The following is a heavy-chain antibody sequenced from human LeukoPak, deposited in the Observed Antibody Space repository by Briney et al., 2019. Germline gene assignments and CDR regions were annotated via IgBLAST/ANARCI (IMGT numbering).Heavy chain of an antibody. CDR3: ARRGSIEVAY. V-gene: IGHV3-11*01. CDR2: ISSSGSTM. J-gene: IGHJ4*02. D-gene: IGHD6-13*01. Sequence: PGRSLRLSCAASGFTFSDYYMSWIRQAPGKGLEWVSYISSSGSTMYYADSVKGRFTISRDDAKNSLYLQMNSLRAEDTAVYCCARRGSIEVAYWGQGTLVTVSS. CDR1: GFTFSDYY.